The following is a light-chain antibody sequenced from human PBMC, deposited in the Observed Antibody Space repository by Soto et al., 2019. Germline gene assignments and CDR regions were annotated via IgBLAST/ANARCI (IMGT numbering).Light chain of an antibody. J-gene: IGKJ4*01. CDR1: QTVRNN. V-gene: IGKV3-11*01. CDR2: DAS. CDR3: QQHSNWPLT. Sequence: EIVLTQSPATLSLSPGERATLSCRACQTVRNNLAWYQQRPGQAPRLLIYDASSRATGIPARFSGSVSGTDFTLTISSLEPEDFAVYYCQQHSNWPLTFGGGTKVEIK.